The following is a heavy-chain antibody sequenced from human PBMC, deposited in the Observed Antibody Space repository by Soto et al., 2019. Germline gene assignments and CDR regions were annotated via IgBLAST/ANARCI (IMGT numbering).Heavy chain of an antibody. J-gene: IGHJ4*02. CDR1: GGTFSSYA. Sequence: GASVKVSCKASGGTFSSYAISWVRQAPGQGLEWMGGIIPIFGTANYAQKFQGRVTITADESTSTAYKELSNLRSEDTAVYYCARDGSSGWYYWGQGTLVTVSS. D-gene: IGHD6-19*01. V-gene: IGHV1-69*13. CDR3: ARDGSSGWYY. CDR2: IIPIFGTA.